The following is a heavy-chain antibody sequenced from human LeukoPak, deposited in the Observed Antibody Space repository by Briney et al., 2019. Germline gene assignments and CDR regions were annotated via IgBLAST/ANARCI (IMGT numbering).Heavy chain of an antibody. D-gene: IGHD6-19*01. V-gene: IGHV1-69*04. Sequence: SVKVSCKASGGTFSSYAISWVRQAPGQGLEWMGRITPILGIANYAQKFQGRVTITADKSTSTAYMELSSLRSEDTAVYYCARMVVEQWLAWGHYYGMDVWGQGTTVTVSS. CDR3: ARMVVEQWLAWGHYYGMDV. CDR2: ITPILGIA. J-gene: IGHJ6*02. CDR1: GGTFSSYA.